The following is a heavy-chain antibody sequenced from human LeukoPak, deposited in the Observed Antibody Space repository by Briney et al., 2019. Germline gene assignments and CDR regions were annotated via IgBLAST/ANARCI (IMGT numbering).Heavy chain of an antibody. J-gene: IGHJ6*03. V-gene: IGHV3-30*04. D-gene: IGHD3-3*02. Sequence: GGSLRLSCAASGFTFSSYAMHWVRQAPGKGLEWVAVISYDGSNKYYADSVKGRFTISRDNSKNTLYLQMNSLRAEDTAVYYCARDSISRSYCYYYMDVWGKGTTVTVSS. CDR2: ISYDGSNK. CDR1: GFTFSSYA. CDR3: ARDSISRSYCYYYMDV.